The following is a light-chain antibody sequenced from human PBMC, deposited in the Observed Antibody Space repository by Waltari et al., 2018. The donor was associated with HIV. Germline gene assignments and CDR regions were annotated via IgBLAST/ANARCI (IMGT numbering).Light chain of an antibody. V-gene: IGKV3-15*01. Sequence: ETVMTQSPGTLSVSPGGRATLSCRASQNVFSDLAWYHQKLGQPPRLLIFGASKRATGVPARFSGSGSGTEFTLTITSLQTEDYGLYHCQQYKTWPLTFGQGTRVEIK. J-gene: IGKJ1*01. CDR1: QNVFSD. CDR2: GAS. CDR3: QQYKTWPLT.